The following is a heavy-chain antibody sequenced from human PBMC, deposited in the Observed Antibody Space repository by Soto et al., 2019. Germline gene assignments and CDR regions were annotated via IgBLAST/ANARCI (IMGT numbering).Heavy chain of an antibody. CDR1: GFTFSSYS. J-gene: IGHJ3*02. D-gene: IGHD2-15*01. CDR3: AREYCSGGSCYPHDAVDI. CDR2: ISSSSSYI. Sequence: EVQLVESGGGLVKPGGSLRLSCAASGFTFSSYSMNWVRHAPGKGLEWVSSISSSSSYIYDADSVKGRFTISRDNAKNSLYLQMNSLRAEDTAVYYCAREYCSGGSCYPHDAVDIWGQGTMVTVSS. V-gene: IGHV3-21*01.